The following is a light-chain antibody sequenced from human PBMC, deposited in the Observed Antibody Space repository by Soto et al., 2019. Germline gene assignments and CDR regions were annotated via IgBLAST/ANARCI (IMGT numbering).Light chain of an antibody. Sequence: EIVLTQSPATLSVSPGERATLSCRASQSVSSNLAWYQQKPGQAPRLVIYGASTRATGIPARFSGSGSGTEFTLTISSLQSEDFAVYYCQHYNKLPLTFGGGAKVELK. J-gene: IGKJ4*01. CDR2: GAS. CDR3: QHYNKLPLT. CDR1: QSVSSN. V-gene: IGKV3-15*01.